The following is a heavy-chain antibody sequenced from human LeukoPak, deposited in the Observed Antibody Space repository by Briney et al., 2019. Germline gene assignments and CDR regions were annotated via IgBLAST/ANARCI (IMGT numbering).Heavy chain of an antibody. D-gene: IGHD3-16*02. CDR1: GGTFSSYA. V-gene: IGHV1-69*05. CDR3: ARDIATVRED. Sequence: GASVKVSCKASGGTFSSYAISWVRQAPGQGLEWMGRIIPIFGTANYAQKFQGRVTITTDESTSTAYMKLSSLRSEDTAVYYCARDIATVREDWGQGTLVTVSS. CDR2: IIPIFGTA. J-gene: IGHJ4*02.